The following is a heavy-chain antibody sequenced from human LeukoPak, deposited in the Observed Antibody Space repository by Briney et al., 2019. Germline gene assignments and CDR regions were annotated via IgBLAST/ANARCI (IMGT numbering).Heavy chain of an antibody. CDR2: ISAYNGNT. V-gene: IGHV1-18*01. D-gene: IGHD2-2*01. CDR1: GYTFTSYG. CDR3: ARDFVVVPAVIYYYYYYGMDV. Sequence: ASVKVSCKASGYTFTSYGISWVRQAPGQGLEWMGWISAYNGNTNYAQKLQGRVTMTTDTSTSTAYMELRSLRSDDTAVYYCARDFVVVPAVIYYYYYYGMDVWGRGTLVTV. J-gene: IGHJ6*02.